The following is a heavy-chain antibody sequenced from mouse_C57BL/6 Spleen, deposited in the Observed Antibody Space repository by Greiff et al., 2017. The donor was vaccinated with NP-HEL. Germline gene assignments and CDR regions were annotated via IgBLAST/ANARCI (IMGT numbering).Heavy chain of an antibody. CDR2: INYDGSST. Sequence: EVKLVESEGGLVQPGSSMKLSCTASGFTFSDYYMAWVRQVPEKGLEWVANINYDGSSTYYLDSLKSRFIISRDNAKNILYLQMSSLKSEDTATYYCARRNYDAMDYWGQGTSVTVSS. J-gene: IGHJ4*01. V-gene: IGHV5-16*02. CDR1: GFTFSDYY. CDR3: ARRNYDAMDY.